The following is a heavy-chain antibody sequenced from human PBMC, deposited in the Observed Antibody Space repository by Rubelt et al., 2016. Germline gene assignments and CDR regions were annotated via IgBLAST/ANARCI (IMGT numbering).Heavy chain of an antibody. Sequence: EVQLLESGGGLLQPGGSLRLSCEASGFSFSSYSMTWVRQALGKGLEWIAYISKRSDTLHYADSVKGRFTISRENAKNSVYLQMNSLRVEDTAVYYCAGAFDYWGRGTAVIVSS. CDR1: GFSFSSYS. CDR3: AGAFDY. CDR2: ISKRSDTL. V-gene: IGHV3-48*04. J-gene: IGHJ4*02.